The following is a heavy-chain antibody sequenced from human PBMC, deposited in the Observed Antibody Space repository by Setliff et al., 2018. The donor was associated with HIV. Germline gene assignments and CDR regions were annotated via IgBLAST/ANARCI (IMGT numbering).Heavy chain of an antibody. J-gene: IGHJ4*02. CDR1: GGSFSGYY. D-gene: IGHD2-15*01. CDR3: ARGGLGVVGAIDY. V-gene: IGHV4-34*01. Sequence: TSETLSLTCAVHGGSFSGYYWTWIRQPPGRGLEWIGEIIHSGGTNYNRSLKSRVTISVDTSKNQFSLNLSSVTAADTAVYYCARGGLGVVGAIDYWSQGTLVTVSA. CDR2: IIHSGGT.